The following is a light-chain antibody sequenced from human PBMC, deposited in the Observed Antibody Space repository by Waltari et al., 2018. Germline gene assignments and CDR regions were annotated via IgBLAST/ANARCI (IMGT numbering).Light chain of an antibody. CDR3: HQYVESPAT. CDR2: HAS. J-gene: IGKJ1*01. V-gene: IGKV3-20*01. Sequence: EIVLTQSPGTVSLSPGDRATFSCWASQSVSTYLAWSQQKPGQAPRLPIYHASTRATGIPDRFSGSGSVTDFSLTISRLEPEDFAMYYCHQYVESPATFGQGTKVEIK. CDR1: QSVSTY.